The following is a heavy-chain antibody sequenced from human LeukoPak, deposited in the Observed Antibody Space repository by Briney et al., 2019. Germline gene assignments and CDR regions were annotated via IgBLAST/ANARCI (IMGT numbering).Heavy chain of an antibody. CDR1: GGTFSSYA. V-gene: IGHV1-69*01. J-gene: IGHJ4*02. D-gene: IGHD3-3*01. CDR2: IIPIFGTA. CDR3: AREADYDFWSGISRAFDY. Sequence: SVKVSCKASGGTFSSYAISWVRQAPGQALEWMGGIIPIFGTANYAQKFQGRVTITADESTSTPYMELSRLRSEDTAVYYCAREADYDFWSGISRAFDYWGQGTLVTVSS.